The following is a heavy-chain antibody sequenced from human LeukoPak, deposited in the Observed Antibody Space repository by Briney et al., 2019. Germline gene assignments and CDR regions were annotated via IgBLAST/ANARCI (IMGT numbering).Heavy chain of an antibody. V-gene: IGHV3-23*01. CDR1: GFTFSSYG. D-gene: IGHD1-26*01. Sequence: GGSLRLSCAASGFTFSSYGPSWVRQAPGKGLEWVSTISGSAYNSYYADSVKGRFTISRDNSANTLYLQMDNLRAEDTALYYCAKHSGSYSIYYIDSWGQGTLVTVSS. J-gene: IGHJ4*02. CDR3: AKHSGSYSIYYIDS. CDR2: ISGSAYNS.